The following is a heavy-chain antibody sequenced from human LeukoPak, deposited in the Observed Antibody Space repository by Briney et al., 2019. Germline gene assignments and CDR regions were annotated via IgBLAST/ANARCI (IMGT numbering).Heavy chain of an antibody. CDR3: TRGPVTTPRTYFFDY. CDR1: GFTFSSYA. Sequence: GGSLRLSCAASGFTFSSYAMSWVRQAPGKGLEWVSAISGSGGSTYYADSVKGRFTISRDSSKNTLYLQMNTLRPDDTAVYYCTRGPVTTPRTYFFDYWGQGTLVTVSS. J-gene: IGHJ4*02. D-gene: IGHD4-17*01. V-gene: IGHV3-23*01. CDR2: ISGSGGST.